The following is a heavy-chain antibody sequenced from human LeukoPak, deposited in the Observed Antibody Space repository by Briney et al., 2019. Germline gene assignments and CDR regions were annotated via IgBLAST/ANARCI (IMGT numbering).Heavy chain of an antibody. V-gene: IGHV4-59*08. CDR3: AGHHPRNTVNF. D-gene: IGHD2/OR15-2a*01. CDR2: ISDIGSI. J-gene: IGHJ4*02. CDR1: GGSISSYY. Sequence: SETLSLTCTVSGGSISSYYWSWIRQPPGKGLEWIAYISDIGSINYNPSLKSRVTISLDTSKNQFSLKLSSVTAADTAVYYCAGHHPRNTVNFWGQGTLVTVSS.